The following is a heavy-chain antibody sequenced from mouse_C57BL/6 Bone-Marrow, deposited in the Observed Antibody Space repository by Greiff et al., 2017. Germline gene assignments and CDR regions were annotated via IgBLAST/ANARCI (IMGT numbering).Heavy chain of an antibody. Sequence: VKVVESGAELVKPGASVKISCKASGYAFSSYWMNWVKQRPGKGLEWIGQIYPGDGDTNYNGKFKGKATLTADKSSSTAYMQLSSLTSEDSAVYFCARWGYGSSHYAMDYWGQGTSVTVSS. V-gene: IGHV1-80*01. CDR3: ARWGYGSSHYAMDY. CDR2: IYPGDGDT. CDR1: GYAFSSYW. J-gene: IGHJ4*01. D-gene: IGHD1-1*01.